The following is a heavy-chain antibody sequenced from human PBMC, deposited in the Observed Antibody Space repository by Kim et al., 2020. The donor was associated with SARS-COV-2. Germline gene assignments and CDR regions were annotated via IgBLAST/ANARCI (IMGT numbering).Heavy chain of an antibody. J-gene: IGHJ4*02. V-gene: IGHV1-18*01. Sequence: ASVKVSCKASGYTFTSYGISWVRQAPGQGLEWMGWISAYNGNTNYAQKLQGRVTMTTDTSTSTAYMELRSLRSDDTAVYYCAMAGIVVTWWYFDYWGQGTLVTVSS. CDR2: ISAYNGNT. CDR3: AMAGIVVTWWYFDY. D-gene: IGHD5-12*01. CDR1: GYTFTSYG.